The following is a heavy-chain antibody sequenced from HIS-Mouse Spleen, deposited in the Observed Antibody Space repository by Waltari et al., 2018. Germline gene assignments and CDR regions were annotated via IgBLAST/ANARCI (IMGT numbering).Heavy chain of an antibody. J-gene: IGHJ4*02. V-gene: IGHV3-7*01. CDR3: ARDDYGSGSYKVY. Sequence: EVQLVESGGGLGQPGGSLRRLCAASGVTCCGCWVSWVRPAPGKGLEGVANIKQDGSEKYYVDSVKGRFTISRDNAKNSLYLQMNSLRAEDTAVYYCARDDYGSGSYKVYWGQGTLVTVSS. CDR2: IKQDGSEK. CDR1: GVTCCGCW. D-gene: IGHD3-10*01.